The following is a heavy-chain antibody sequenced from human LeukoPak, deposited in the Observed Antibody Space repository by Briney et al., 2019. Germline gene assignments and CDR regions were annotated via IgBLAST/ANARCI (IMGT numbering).Heavy chain of an antibody. CDR1: GFTFSSYG. J-gene: IGHJ1*01. CDR3: AKDPNYYDSSGYFQH. V-gene: IGHV3-30*18. CDR2: ISYDGSNK. Sequence: GGSLRLSCAASGFTFSSYGMHWVRQAPGKGLEWVAVISYDGSNKYYADSVKGRFTISRDNSKNTLYLQMNSLRAGDTAVYYCAKDPNYYDSSGYFQHWGQGTLVTVSS. D-gene: IGHD3-22*01.